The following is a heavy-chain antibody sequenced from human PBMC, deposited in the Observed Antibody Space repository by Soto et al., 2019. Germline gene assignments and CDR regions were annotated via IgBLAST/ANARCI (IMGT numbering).Heavy chain of an antibody. D-gene: IGHD2-15*01. CDR2: ISGSGDTT. V-gene: IGHV3-23*01. CDR3: AEEGGCSWKSDAFDI. J-gene: IGHJ3*02. CDR1: GFPLRNNG. Sequence: EVQLLESGGGLVQPGGSLRLSCEASGFPLRNNGMSWVRQAPGKGLEWVSGISGSGDTTYYADSVKGRFTISRDKSKSTLYLQMNSLRADDPAVYFCAEEGGCSWKSDAFDIWRLGTMVTVSS.